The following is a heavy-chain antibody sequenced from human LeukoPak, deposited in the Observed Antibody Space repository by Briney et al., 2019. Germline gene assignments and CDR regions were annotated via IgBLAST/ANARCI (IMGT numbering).Heavy chain of an antibody. Sequence: SETLSLTCIVSGDSINNYSWSWIRQPPGKGLEWIGYIYDSGNTNYNPSLKGRVTISVDTSKNQFSLKLSSVTAADTAVYYCARGTNEFSGYVFDYWGQGTLVTVSS. CDR3: ARGTNEFSGYVFDY. V-gene: IGHV4-59*01. D-gene: IGHD5-12*01. J-gene: IGHJ4*02. CDR1: GDSINNYS. CDR2: IYDSGNT.